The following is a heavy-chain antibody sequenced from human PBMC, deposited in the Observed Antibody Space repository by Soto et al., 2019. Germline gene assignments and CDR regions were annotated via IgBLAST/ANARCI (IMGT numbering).Heavy chain of an antibody. J-gene: IGHJ4*01. D-gene: IGHD5-18*01. CDR1: GFTFSSYS. V-gene: IGHV3-21*01. CDR3: GRDSGYSYDFDY. Sequence: EVQLVESGGGLVKPGGSLRLSCAASGFTFSSYSMNWVRQAPGKGLEWVSSISSSSSYIYYADSVKGRFTISRDNAKNSLYLQMNSLSDEYTAVYDCGRDSGYSYDFDYWGHGTLGNVAS. CDR2: ISSSSSYI.